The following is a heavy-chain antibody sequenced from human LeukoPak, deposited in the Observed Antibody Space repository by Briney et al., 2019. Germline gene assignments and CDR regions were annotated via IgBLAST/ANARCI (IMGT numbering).Heavy chain of an antibody. CDR3: ARDRELRYFDWLLRGPFDAFDI. V-gene: IGHV1-18*01. Sequence: ASVKVSCKASGYTFTSYGISWVRQAPGQGLEWMGWISAYNGNTNYAQKLQGRVTMTTDTSTSTAYMELRSLRSDDTAAYYCARDRELRYFDWLLRGPFDAFDIWGQGTMVTVSS. CDR1: GYTFTSYG. J-gene: IGHJ3*02. D-gene: IGHD3-9*01. CDR2: ISAYNGNT.